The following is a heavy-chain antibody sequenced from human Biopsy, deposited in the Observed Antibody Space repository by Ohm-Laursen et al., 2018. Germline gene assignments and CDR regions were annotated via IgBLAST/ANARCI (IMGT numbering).Heavy chain of an antibody. Sequence: ASVKVSCKPSGYTFTSYYIHWVRQAPGQGLEWMGVMTPTTTYAQKFQGRLTMTRDTSTSTVYMELSSLRSDDTAVYYCAKGQDLRGGAEYFQHWGQGALVTVSS. CDR2: MTPTT. V-gene: IGHV1-46*01. D-gene: IGHD2-15*01. J-gene: IGHJ1*01. CDR1: GYTFTSYY. CDR3: AKGQDLRGGAEYFQH.